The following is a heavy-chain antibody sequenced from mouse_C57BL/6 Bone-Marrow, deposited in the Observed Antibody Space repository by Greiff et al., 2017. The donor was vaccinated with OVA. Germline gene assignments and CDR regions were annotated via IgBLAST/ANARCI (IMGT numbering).Heavy chain of an antibody. CDR3: AGEGRGNFDY. CDR1: GFTFSDYG. J-gene: IGHJ2*01. Sequence: EVQLVESGGGLVKPGGSLKLSCAASGFTFSDYGMHWVRQAPEKGLEWVAYISSGSSTIYYADTVKGRFTISRDNAKNTLFLQMTSLRSEDTAMYYCAGEGRGNFDYWGQGTTLTVSS. V-gene: IGHV5-17*01. D-gene: IGHD3-3*01. CDR2: ISSGSSTI.